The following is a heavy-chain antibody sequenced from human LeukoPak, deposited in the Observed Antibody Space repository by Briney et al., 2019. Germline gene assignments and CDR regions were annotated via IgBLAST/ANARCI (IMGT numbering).Heavy chain of an antibody. D-gene: IGHD5-24*01. CDR3: ARDRDGYNY. CDR2: IYYSGRT. V-gene: IGHV4-59*01. Sequence: SETLSLTCTVSGGSISSYYWSWLRQPPGKGLEWIGYIYYSGRTNYNPSLKSRVTISVDTSKNQFSLKLSSVTAADTAVYYCARDRDGYNYWGQGTLVTVSS. CDR1: GGSISSYY. J-gene: IGHJ4*02.